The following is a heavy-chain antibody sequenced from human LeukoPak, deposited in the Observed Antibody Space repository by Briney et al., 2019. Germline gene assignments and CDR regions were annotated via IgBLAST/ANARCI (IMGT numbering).Heavy chain of an antibody. V-gene: IGHV3-30-3*01. CDR3: ARAEAAADAFDI. D-gene: IGHD6-13*01. Sequence: GGSLRLSCAASGFTFSSYAMHWVRQAPGKGLEWVAVISYDGSNKYYADSVKGRFTISRDNSKNTLYLQMNSLRAEDTAVYYCARAEAAADAFDIWGQGTMVTVSS. CDR2: ISYDGSNK. J-gene: IGHJ3*02. CDR1: GFTFSSYA.